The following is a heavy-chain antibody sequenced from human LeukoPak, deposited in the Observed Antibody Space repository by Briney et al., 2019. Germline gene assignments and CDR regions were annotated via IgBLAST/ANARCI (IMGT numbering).Heavy chain of an antibody. Sequence: ASVKVSCKASGGTFSSYAVSWVRQAPGQGLEWMGGIIPIFGTANYAQKFQGRVTITTDESTSTAYVELSSLRSEDTAVYYCARGEEYCSGGSCYVLFDYWGQGTLVTVSS. CDR3: ARGEEYCSGGSCYVLFDY. J-gene: IGHJ4*02. D-gene: IGHD2-15*01. CDR1: GGTFSSYA. V-gene: IGHV1-69*05. CDR2: IIPIFGTA.